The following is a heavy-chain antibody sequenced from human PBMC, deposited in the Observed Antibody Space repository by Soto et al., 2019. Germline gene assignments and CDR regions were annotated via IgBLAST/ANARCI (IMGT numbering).Heavy chain of an antibody. D-gene: IGHD3-9*01. Sequence: ASVKVSCKASGYTFTSYDINWVRQATGQGLEWMGWMNPNSGNTGYAQKFQGRVTMTRNTSISTAYMELSSLRSEDTAVYYCARGREYDILTGYYPYMDVWGKGTTVTVSS. CDR1: GYTFTSYD. CDR2: MNPNSGNT. J-gene: IGHJ6*03. V-gene: IGHV1-8*01. CDR3: ARGREYDILTGYYPYMDV.